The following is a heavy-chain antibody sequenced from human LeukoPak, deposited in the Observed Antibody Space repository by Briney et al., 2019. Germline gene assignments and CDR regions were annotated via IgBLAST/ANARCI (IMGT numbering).Heavy chain of an antibody. Sequence: SETLSLTCTVSGGSISSYYWSWIRQPPGKGLEWIGYIYYSGSTNYNPSLKSRVTISVDTSKNQFSLKLSSVTAADTAVYYCARGLRRSRYYYDSSGYRGPYFQHWGQGTLVTVSS. CDR1: GGSISSYY. CDR2: IYYSGST. J-gene: IGHJ1*01. CDR3: ARGLRRSRYYYDSSGYRGPYFQH. D-gene: IGHD3-22*01. V-gene: IGHV4-59*12.